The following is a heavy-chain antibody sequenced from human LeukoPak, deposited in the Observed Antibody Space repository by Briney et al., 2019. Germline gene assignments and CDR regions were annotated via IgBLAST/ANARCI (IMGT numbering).Heavy chain of an antibody. D-gene: IGHD1-1*01. J-gene: IGHJ3*02. V-gene: IGHV1-69*13. CDR3: ARGRYNWNDYLYSAFDI. CDR1: GGTFSSYA. CDR2: IIPIFGTA. Sequence: SVKVSCKASGGTFSSYAISWVRQAPGQGLEWMGGIIPIFGTANYAQKFQGRVTITADESTSTAYMELSSLRSEDTAVYYCARGRYNWNDYLYSAFDIWGQGTMVTVSS.